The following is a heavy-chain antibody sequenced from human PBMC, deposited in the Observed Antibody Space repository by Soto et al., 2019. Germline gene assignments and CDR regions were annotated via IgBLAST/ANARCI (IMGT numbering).Heavy chain of an antibody. J-gene: IGHJ4*02. CDR3: ANRVGSCGSFDY. D-gene: IGHD6-25*01. Sequence: LVNPTQTVTLTCTFSGFSLSTSGVSVGWIRQPPGKALEWLAFIYWNDDKRYRPSLKSRLTITKDNSKKQVVLTMTDMDPSDTATYYCANRVGSCGSFDYWRQGTLVTVSS. V-gene: IGHV2-5*01. CDR2: IYWNDDK. CDR1: GFSLSTSGVS.